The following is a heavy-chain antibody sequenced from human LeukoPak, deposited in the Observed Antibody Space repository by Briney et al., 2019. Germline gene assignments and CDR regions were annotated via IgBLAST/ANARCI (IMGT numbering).Heavy chain of an antibody. D-gene: IGHD6-13*01. CDR3: AKDLERIAAAGQIFDY. V-gene: IGHV3-23*01. Sequence: GGSLRLSCAASGFTFSSYAMSWVRQAPGKGLEWVSAISGSGGSTYYADSVKGRFTISRDNSKNTLYLQMNSLRAEDTAVYYCAKDLERIAAAGQIFDYWGQGTLVTVSS. CDR2: ISGSGGST. J-gene: IGHJ4*02. CDR1: GFTFSSYA.